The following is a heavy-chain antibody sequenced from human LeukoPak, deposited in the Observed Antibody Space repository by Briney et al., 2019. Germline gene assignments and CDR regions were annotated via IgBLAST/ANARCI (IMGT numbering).Heavy chain of an antibody. V-gene: IGHV1-69*13. J-gene: IGHJ4*02. Sequence: SVKVSCKASGGTFSNYAISWVRQAPGQGLEWLGGIIPIFGPPNTAQKFQGRVTITADESTSTVHMELSSLTSEDTAMYYCARAGGGTGTTLEFYFDYRGQGALVTVSS. D-gene: IGHD1-1*01. CDR3: ARAGGGTGTTLEFYFDY. CDR2: IIPIFGPP. CDR1: GGTFSNYA.